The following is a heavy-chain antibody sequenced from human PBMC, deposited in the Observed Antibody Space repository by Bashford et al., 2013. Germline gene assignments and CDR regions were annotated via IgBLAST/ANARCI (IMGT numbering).Heavy chain of an antibody. CDR3: AKDLPRTVTMGHYHYGLDV. CDR2: IHYTGDI. Sequence: SETLSLTCTVSDGSIRGYYWNWIRQPPGKGLEWIGYIHYTGDITYYSDSVKGRFTISRDNSKNTMYLQMNRLRADDTAIYYCAKDLPRTVTMGHYHYGLDVWGPGTTVTVSS. CDR1: DGSIRGYY. V-gene: IGHV4-59*08. D-gene: IGHD4-17*01. J-gene: IGHJ6*02.